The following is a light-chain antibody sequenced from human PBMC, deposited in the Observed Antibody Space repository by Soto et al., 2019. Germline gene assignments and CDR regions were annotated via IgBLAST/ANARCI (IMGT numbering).Light chain of an antibody. CDR1: TRAVGGNNY. CDR2: EVS. Sequence: QPVLTQPPSASGSLERPVPFSSPGPTRAVGGNNYASWYQQHPGKAPKLMIYEVSKRPSGVPDRFSGSKSGNTASLTVSGLQAEDEADYYCSSYAGSNTFGVFGTGTKLTVL. CDR3: SSYAGSNTFGV. V-gene: IGLV2-8*01. J-gene: IGLJ1*01.